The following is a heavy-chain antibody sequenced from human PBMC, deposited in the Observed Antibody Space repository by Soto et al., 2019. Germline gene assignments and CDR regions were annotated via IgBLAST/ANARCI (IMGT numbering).Heavy chain of an antibody. CDR2: IWYDGSNK. CDR3: ARDYFAIFGVVNPPTY. Sequence: QVQLVESGGGVVQPGRSLRLSCAASGFTFSSYGMHWVRQAPGKGLEWVAVIWYDGSNKYYADSVKGRFTISRDNSKNTLYLQMNSLRAEDTAVYYCARDYFAIFGVVNPPTYWGQGTLVTVSS. D-gene: IGHD3-3*01. J-gene: IGHJ4*02. V-gene: IGHV3-33*01. CDR1: GFTFSSYG.